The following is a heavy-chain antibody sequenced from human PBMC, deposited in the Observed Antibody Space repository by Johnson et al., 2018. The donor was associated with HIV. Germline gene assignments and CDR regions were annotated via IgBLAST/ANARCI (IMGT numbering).Heavy chain of an antibody. D-gene: IGHD5-24*01. J-gene: IGHJ3*02. V-gene: IGHV3-66*01. Sequence: EVQVVESGGGVVQPGGSLRLSCAASGFTFDDYTMHWVRQAPGKGLEWVSVIYSGGSTYYADSVKGRFTISRDDSKNTLYLQMNSLRAEDTAVYYCASDRVYDLVEMATSMRRDPGAFDIWGQGTMVTVSS. CDR1: GFTFDDYT. CDR2: IYSGGST. CDR3: ASDRVYDLVEMATSMRRDPGAFDI.